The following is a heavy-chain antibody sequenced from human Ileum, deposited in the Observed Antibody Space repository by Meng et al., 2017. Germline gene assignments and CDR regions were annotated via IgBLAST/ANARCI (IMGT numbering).Heavy chain of an antibody. CDR3: AHIFDS. Sequence: HLQESGPGLVEPSGTPAHTCTVSGRSISSSDWWSWVRQPPGKGLEWIAEMNLGGSPNYNPSLKSRVTMSVDKSNDHLSLQLTSVTAVDTAVYYCAHIFDSWGQGTLVTVSS. CDR2: MNLGGSP. V-gene: IGHV4-4*02. J-gene: IGHJ4*02. CDR1: GRSISSSDW.